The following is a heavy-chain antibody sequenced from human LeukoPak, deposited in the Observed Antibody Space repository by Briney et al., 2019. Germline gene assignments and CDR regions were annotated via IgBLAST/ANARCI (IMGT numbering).Heavy chain of an antibody. D-gene: IGHD2-15*01. V-gene: IGHV3-7*01. CDR3: ARDLVLVGSSFSYGMDV. Sequence: PGGSLRLSCAAPGFSISAYWMSWVRQAPGKGLEWVANINQDGSDKYSVDSVKGRFTISRDNAKNSLYLEMNSLRADDTAVYYCARDLVLVGSSFSYGMDVWGQGTTVTVSS. CDR2: INQDGSDK. J-gene: IGHJ6*02. CDR1: GFSISAYW.